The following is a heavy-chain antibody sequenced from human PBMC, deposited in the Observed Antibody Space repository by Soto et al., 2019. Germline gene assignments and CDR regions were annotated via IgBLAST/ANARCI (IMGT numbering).Heavy chain of an antibody. CDR2: IYYSGST. CDR3: ARQGAKQLVGRGIDY. CDR1: GGSISSSSYY. D-gene: IGHD6-6*01. J-gene: IGHJ4*02. V-gene: IGHV4-39*01. Sequence: QLQLQESGPGLVKPSETLSLTCTVSGGSISSSSYYWGWIRQPPGKGLEWIGSIYYSGSTYYNPSLKSRVTISVDTSKNQFSLKLSSVTAADTAVYYCARQGAKQLVGRGIDYWGQGTLVTVSS.